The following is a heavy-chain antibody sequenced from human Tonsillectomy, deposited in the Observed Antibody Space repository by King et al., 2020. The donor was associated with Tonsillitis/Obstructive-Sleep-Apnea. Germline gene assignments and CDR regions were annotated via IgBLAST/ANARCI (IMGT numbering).Heavy chain of an antibody. V-gene: IGHV4-61*01. CDR1: GGSLNSGTYY. D-gene: IGHD3-3*02. J-gene: IGHJ6*03. CDR2: IFYSGTT. CDR3: ARVAIFTTNYYYYYMDV. Sequence: LQLQESGPGLVKPSETLSLTCTVSGGSLNSGTYYWSWIRQPPGKGLEWIGYIFYSGTTKYNPSLESRVTISGDTSKNQFSLNLSSVTAADTAVYYCARVAIFTTNYYYYYMDVWGKGPTVTVSS.